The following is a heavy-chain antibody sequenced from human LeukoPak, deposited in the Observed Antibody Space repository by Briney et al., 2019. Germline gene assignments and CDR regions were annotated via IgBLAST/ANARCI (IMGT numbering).Heavy chain of an antibody. Sequence: GSLRLSCEASGFIFNTYWIHWVRQAPGKGLVWVSRVNEDGSETNYADSVKGRFTISRDNAMNSLYLQMNSLRAEDTAIYYCARSLPYGTTWYGRSDFWGQGTLVTVSS. D-gene: IGHD6-13*01. CDR3: ARSLPYGTTWYGRSDF. CDR1: GFIFNTYW. CDR2: VNEDGSET. J-gene: IGHJ4*02. V-gene: IGHV3-74*01.